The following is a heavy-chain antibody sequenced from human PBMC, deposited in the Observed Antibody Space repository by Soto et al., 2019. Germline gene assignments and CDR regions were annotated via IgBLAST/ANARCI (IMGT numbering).Heavy chain of an antibody. D-gene: IGHD3-22*01. J-gene: IGHJ4*02. CDR3: GYDSSGYYRARDY. Sequence: GGSLRLSCTASGFTFGDYAMSWVRQAPGKGLEWVGFIRSKAYGGTTEYAASVKGRFTISRDDSKSIAYLQMNSLKTEDTAVYYCGYDSSGYYRARDYWGQGTLVTVSS. CDR1: GFTFGDYA. CDR2: IRSKAYGGTT. V-gene: IGHV3-49*04.